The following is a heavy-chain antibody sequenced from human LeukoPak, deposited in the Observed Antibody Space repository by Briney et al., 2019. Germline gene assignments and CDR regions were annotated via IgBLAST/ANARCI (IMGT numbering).Heavy chain of an antibody. D-gene: IGHD1-26*01. CDR2: IYTSGST. J-gene: IGHJ6*03. Sequence: SQTLSLTCTVSGGCISSGSYYWSWIRQPAGKGLEWIGRIYTSGSTNYNPSLKSRVTISVDTSKNQFSLKLSSVTAADTAAYYCALGGWELKDYYYYYMDVWGKGTTVTVSS. V-gene: IGHV4-61*02. CDR3: ALGGWELKDYYYYYMDV. CDR1: GGCISSGSYY.